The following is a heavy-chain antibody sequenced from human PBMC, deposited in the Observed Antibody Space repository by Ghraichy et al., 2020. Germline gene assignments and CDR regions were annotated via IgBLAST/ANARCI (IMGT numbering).Heavy chain of an antibody. Sequence: GESLNISCAASGFTFSSYAMSWVRQAPGKGLEWVSGIGGSGDSTYYADSVKGRFTISRDNSKNTLYLQMNSLRAEDTAVYYCAKDRLAAPGRLFDYWGQGTLVTVSS. CDR2: IGGSGDST. D-gene: IGHD6-13*01. CDR3: AKDRLAAPGRLFDY. CDR1: GFTFSSYA. V-gene: IGHV3-23*01. J-gene: IGHJ4*02.